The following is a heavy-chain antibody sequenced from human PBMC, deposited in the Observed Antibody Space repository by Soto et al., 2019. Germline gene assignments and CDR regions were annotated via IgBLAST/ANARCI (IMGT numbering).Heavy chain of an antibody. V-gene: IGHV4-59*01. CDR1: GDSISSYY. J-gene: IGHJ6*02. Sequence: QVQLQESGPGLVKPSETLSLTCTVSGDSISSYYWSWIRLSPGKGLEWIGYIYYSGETNYNPSVKGRVTISVDRTKNQFSLKLSSVTAADTAVYYCARDQGGEFLKGSGMDVWGQGTTVTVSS. CDR3: ARDQGGEFLKGSGMDV. CDR2: IYYSGET. D-gene: IGHD3-10*01.